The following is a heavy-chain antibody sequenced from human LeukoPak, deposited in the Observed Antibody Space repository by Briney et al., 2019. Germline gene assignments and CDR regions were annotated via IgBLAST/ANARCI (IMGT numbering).Heavy chain of an antibody. CDR2: ISAYNGNT. Sequence: ASVKVSCKASGYTFTSYGISWVRQAPGQGLEWMGWISAYNGNTNYAQKLQGRVTMTPDTSTSTAYMELRSLRSDDTAVYYCARNALDFDWLPRGYYFDYWGQGTLVTVSS. CDR1: GYTFTSYG. J-gene: IGHJ4*02. D-gene: IGHD3-9*01. CDR3: ARNALDFDWLPRGYYFDY. V-gene: IGHV1-18*04.